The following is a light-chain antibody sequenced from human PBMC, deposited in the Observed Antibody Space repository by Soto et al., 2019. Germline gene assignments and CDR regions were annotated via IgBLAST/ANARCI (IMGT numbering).Light chain of an antibody. CDR1: QTIFYTSRNKNY. J-gene: IGKJ3*01. CDR3: QQYYSTPFT. Sequence: DIVMTQSPDSLAVSLGERATIHCKSSQTIFYTSRNKNYLAWYQQRPGQPPKLLIYWASDRESGVPNRFSGSGSGTDFTLTISGLQAEDVALYDCQQYYSTPFTFGPGTRLDI. CDR2: WAS. V-gene: IGKV4-1*01.